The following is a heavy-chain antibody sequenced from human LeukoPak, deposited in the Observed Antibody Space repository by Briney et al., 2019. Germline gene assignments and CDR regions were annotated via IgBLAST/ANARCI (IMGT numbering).Heavy chain of an antibody. J-gene: IGHJ4*02. V-gene: IGHV3-7*01. CDR1: GFTFSSYW. CDR3: ARDGNYDILTGFDY. Sequence: PGGSLRLSCAASGFTFSSYWMSWVRQAPGKGLEWVANIKQDGSEKYYVDSVKGRFTISRDNAKNSLYLQMNSLRAEDTAVYYCARDGNYDILTGFDYWGQGTLVTVSS. CDR2: IKQDGSEK. D-gene: IGHD3-9*01.